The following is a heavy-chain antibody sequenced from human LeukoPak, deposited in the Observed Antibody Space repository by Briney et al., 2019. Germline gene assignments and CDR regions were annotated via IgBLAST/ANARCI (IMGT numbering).Heavy chain of an antibody. CDR1: GGSFSGYY. CDR2: INHSGST. Sequence: PSETLSLTCAVYGGSFSGYYWSWIRQPPGKGLEWIGEINHSGSTNYNPSLKSRVTISVDTSKNQFSQKLSSVTAADTAVYYCARLSYYYDSSGYYYEDYWGQGTLVTVSS. V-gene: IGHV4-34*01. CDR3: ARLSYYYDSSGYYYEDY. J-gene: IGHJ4*02. D-gene: IGHD3-22*01.